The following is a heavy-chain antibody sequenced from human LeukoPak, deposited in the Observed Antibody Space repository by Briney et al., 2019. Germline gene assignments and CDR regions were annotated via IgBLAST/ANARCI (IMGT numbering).Heavy chain of an antibody. CDR3: ARMSGSDDY. CDR1: GYTFTGYY. J-gene: IGHJ4*02. V-gene: IGHV1-2*06. D-gene: IGHD1-26*01. CDR2: IDPNSGDT. Sequence: ASVKVSCKASGYTFTGYYVHWVRQAPGQGLEWMGRIDPNSGDTNYAQKFQGGVTMTRDTSISTAYMELSRLRSDDTAVYYCARMSGSDDYWGQGTLVTVSS.